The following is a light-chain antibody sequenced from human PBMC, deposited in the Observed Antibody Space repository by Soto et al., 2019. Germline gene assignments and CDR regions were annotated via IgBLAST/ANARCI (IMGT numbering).Light chain of an antibody. CDR2: DAS. CDR1: QSVSSW. V-gene: IGKV1-5*01. Sequence: DILLTPSPSTLSASVSARVTFTCRASQSVSSWLAWYQQKPGKAPKLLIYDASTLESGVPSRFSGSGSGTEFTLTITSLQPDDFATYYCQQFHSYSPTFGQGTKVDIK. J-gene: IGKJ1*01. CDR3: QQFHSYSPT.